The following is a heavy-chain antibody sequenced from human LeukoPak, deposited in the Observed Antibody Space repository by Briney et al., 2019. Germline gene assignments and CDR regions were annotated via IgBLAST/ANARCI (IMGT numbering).Heavy chain of an antibody. D-gene: IGHD4-17*01. CDR3: AKDMDHDYDDYGFDY. CDR1: GFTFDCCG. CDR2: IRNVGNDK. J-gene: IGHJ4*02. V-gene: IGHV3-30*02. Sequence: GGSPRLSCAASGFTFDCCGMHWVRQAPGKGLEWVAFIRNVGNDKYYADSVKGRFFISRDNSKNTVYLQMNSLRAEDTAVYYCAKDMDHDYDDYGFDYWGQGTPVTVSS.